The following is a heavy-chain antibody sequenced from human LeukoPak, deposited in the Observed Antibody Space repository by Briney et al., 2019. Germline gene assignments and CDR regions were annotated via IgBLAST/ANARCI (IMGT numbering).Heavy chain of an antibody. V-gene: IGHV3-30-3*01. CDR1: GFTFSSYA. J-gene: IGHJ4*02. CDR2: ISYDGSNK. Sequence: GGSLRLSCAASGFTFSSYAMHWVRQAPGKGLEWVAVISYDGSNKYYADSVKGRFTISRDNSKNTLYLQMNSLRAEDTAVYYCARDRSWRAAAGTAPNYWGQGTLVTVSS. D-gene: IGHD6-13*01. CDR3: ARDRSWRAAAGTAPNY.